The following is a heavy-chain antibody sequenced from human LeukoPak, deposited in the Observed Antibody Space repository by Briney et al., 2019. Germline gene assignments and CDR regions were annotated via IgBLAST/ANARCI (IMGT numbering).Heavy chain of an antibody. CDR3: ARDRGYYDSSGYGDY. CDR2: IKQDGSEK. D-gene: IGHD3-22*01. V-gene: IGHV3-7*01. J-gene: IGHJ4*02. Sequence: PGGSLRLSCAASGFTFSSYWMSWVRQAPGKGLEWVANIKQDGSEKYYVDSVKGRFTISRDNAKNSLYLQMNSLRAEDTAVYYCARDRGYYDSSGYGDYWGQGTLVTVSS. CDR1: GFTFSSYW.